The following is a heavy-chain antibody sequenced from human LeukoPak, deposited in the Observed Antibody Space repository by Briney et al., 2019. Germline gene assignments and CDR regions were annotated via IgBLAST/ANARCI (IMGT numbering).Heavy chain of an antibody. J-gene: IGHJ4*02. D-gene: IGHD6-13*01. CDR2: IFYSGRT. V-gene: IGHV4-59*11. CDR3: ARVRSAAATKAFDY. Sequence: SETLSLTCTVSGGSISGHYWSWIRQPQGRGLELIGHIFYSGRTNYNPSLKSRVTMSVDTSKNQFSLQLSSVTAADTAVYYCARVRSAAATKAFDYCGQGTLVTVSS. CDR1: GGSISGHY.